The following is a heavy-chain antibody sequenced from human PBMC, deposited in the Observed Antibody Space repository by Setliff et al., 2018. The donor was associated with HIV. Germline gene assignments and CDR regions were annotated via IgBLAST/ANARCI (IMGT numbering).Heavy chain of an antibody. CDR1: GVSISSYY. Sequence: SETLSLTCSVSGVSISSYYWSWIRHSPGKGLEWIGIIFPGGATNYNPSLKSRVTISVDTSKNQFSLKLSSVTAADTAVYYCARGGTSSNWFDPWGQGTLVTVSS. D-gene: IGHD1-26*01. CDR2: IFPGGAT. V-gene: IGHV4-59*01. J-gene: IGHJ5*02. CDR3: ARGGTSSNWFDP.